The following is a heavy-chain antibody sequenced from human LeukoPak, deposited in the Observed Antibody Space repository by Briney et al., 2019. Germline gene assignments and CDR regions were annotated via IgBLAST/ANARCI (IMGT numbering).Heavy chain of an antibody. CDR3: ARVRRYSSSWYVPFDY. Sequence: ASVKVSCTASGYTFTSYAMHWVRQAPGQRLEWMGWINAGNGNTKYSQKFQGRVTITRDTSASTAYMELSSLRSEDTAVYCCARVRRYSSSWYVPFDYWGQGTLVTVSS. J-gene: IGHJ4*02. V-gene: IGHV1-3*01. D-gene: IGHD6-13*01. CDR2: INAGNGNT. CDR1: GYTFTSYA.